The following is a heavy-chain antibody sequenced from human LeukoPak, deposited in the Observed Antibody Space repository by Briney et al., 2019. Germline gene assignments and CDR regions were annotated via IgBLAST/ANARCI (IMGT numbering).Heavy chain of an antibody. CDR1: GGTFSSYA. CDR3: ATQVTVTPRGWFDP. V-gene: IGHV1-69*13. CDR2: IIPIFGTA. Sequence: GASVKVSCKASGGTFSSYAISWVRQAPGQGLEWMGGIIPIFGTANYAQKFQGRVTITADESTSTAYMELSSLRSEDTAVYYCATQVTVTPRGWFDPWGQGTLVTVSS. J-gene: IGHJ5*02. D-gene: IGHD4-17*01.